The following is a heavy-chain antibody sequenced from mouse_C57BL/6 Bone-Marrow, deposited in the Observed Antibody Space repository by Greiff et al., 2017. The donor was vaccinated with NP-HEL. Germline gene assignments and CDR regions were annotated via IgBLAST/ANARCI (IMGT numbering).Heavy chain of an antibody. CDR1: GYTFTDYE. V-gene: IGHV1-15*01. Sequence: QVQLQQSGAELVRPGASVTLSCKASGYTFTDYEMHWVKQTPVHGLEWIGAIDPETGGTAYNQKFTGKAILTADKSSSTAYMELRSLTAEDSAVYCCTEGVYPRREFAYWGQGTLVTVSA. CDR3: TEGVYPRREFAY. D-gene: IGHD2-1*01. J-gene: IGHJ3*01. CDR2: IDPETGGT.